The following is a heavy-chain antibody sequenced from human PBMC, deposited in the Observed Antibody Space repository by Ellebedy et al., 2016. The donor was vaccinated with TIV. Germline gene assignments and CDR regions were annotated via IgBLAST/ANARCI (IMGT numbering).Heavy chain of an antibody. CDR2: INHSGST. V-gene: IGHV4-34*01. D-gene: IGHD6-13*01. Sequence: GSLRLXXAVYGGSFSDYYWSWIRQPPGKGLEWIGEINHSGSTNYNPSLKSRVTISVDTSKNQFSLKLSSVTAADTAVYYCASMWTKEGYSSSWRPYYYYGMDVWGQGTTVTVSS. J-gene: IGHJ6*02. CDR1: GGSFSDYY. CDR3: ASMWTKEGYSSSWRPYYYYGMDV.